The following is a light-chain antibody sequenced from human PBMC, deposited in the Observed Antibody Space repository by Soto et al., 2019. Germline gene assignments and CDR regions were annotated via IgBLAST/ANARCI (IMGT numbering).Light chain of an antibody. V-gene: IGKV4-1*01. CDR1: RSVLYSSKNKNY. J-gene: IGKJ4*01. CDR2: WAS. CDR3: QQYYSFPLT. Sequence: DIVMTQSPDSLAVSLGERATINCKASRSVLYSSKNKNYLTWYQQKPGQPPKLLIYWASTRESGVPDRFSGSGSGTDFTLTISSLQAEDVAVYYCQQYYSFPLTFGGGTKV.